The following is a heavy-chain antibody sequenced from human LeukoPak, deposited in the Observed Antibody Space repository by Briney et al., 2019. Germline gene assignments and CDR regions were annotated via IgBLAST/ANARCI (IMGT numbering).Heavy chain of an antibody. CDR1: GGSISSYY. Sequence: SETLSLTCTVSGGSISSYYWSWIRQPPGKGLEWIGYTYDSGSTYQNPSLKSRVTISVDTSKNQFSLKLSSVTAADTAVYYCASTTVTTDYWGQGSLVTVSS. V-gene: IGHV4-30-4*01. CDR2: TYDSGST. J-gene: IGHJ4*02. D-gene: IGHD4-17*01. CDR3: ASTTVTTDY.